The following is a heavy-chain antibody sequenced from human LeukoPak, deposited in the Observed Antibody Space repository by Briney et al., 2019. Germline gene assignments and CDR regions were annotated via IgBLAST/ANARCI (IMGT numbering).Heavy chain of an antibody. CDR1: GFTFTNHA. CDR2: ISGSGVTT. V-gene: IGHV3-23*01. J-gene: IGHJ4*02. CDR3: AKVRSSVPPAAYNN. D-gene: IGHD1-1*01. Sequence: GGSLRLSCAASGFTFTNHAMSWVRQAPGKGLEWVSVISGSGVTTYYADSVKGRFTISRDNSKNTLYLQMNSLRAEDTAVYYCAKVRSSVPPAAYNNWGQGTLVTVSS.